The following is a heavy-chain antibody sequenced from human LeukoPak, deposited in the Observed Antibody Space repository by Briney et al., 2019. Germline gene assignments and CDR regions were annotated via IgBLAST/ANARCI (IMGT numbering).Heavy chain of an antibody. CDR3: ARDRFTMVRGVIITRYFDY. V-gene: IGHV3-53*01. J-gene: IGHJ4*02. D-gene: IGHD3-10*01. Sequence: PGGSLRLSCGASGFTFSTAWMSWVRQAPGKGLEWVSVIYSGGSTYYADSVKGRFTISRDNSKNTLYLQMNSLRAEDTAVYYCARDRFTMVRGVIITRYFDYWGQGTLVTVSS. CDR1: GFTFSTAW. CDR2: IYSGGST.